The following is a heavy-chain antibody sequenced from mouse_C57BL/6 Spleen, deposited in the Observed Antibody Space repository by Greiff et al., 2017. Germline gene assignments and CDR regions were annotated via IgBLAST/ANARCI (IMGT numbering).Heavy chain of an antibody. CDR3: AREGYDYDPLFDY. Sequence: LQESGPELVKPGASVKISCKASGYAFSSSWMNWVKQRPGKGLEWIGRIYPGDGDTNYNGKFKGKATLTADKSSSTAYMQLSSLTSEDSAVYFCAREGYDYDPLFDYWGQGTTLTVSS. CDR2: IYPGDGDT. J-gene: IGHJ2*01. V-gene: IGHV1-82*01. D-gene: IGHD2-4*01. CDR1: GYAFSSSW.